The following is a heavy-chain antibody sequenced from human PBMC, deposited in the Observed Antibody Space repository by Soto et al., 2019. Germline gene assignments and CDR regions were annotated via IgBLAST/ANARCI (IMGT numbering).Heavy chain of an antibody. CDR2: ISDDGSNK. CDR1: GFTLSRYD. Sequence: QVQLVESGGGVVQPGRSLRLSCAASGFTLSRYDIHWVRQAPGKGLEWVAFISDDGSNKYYADSVKGRFTVSRDNSKNTLYLQMNSLRAEDTAVYYCAKLTGESYWGQGTLVTVSS. V-gene: IGHV3-30*18. CDR3: AKLTGESY. D-gene: IGHD7-27*01. J-gene: IGHJ4*02.